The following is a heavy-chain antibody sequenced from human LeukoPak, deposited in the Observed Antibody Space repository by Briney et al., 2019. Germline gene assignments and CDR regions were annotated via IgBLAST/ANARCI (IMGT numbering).Heavy chain of an antibody. CDR3: ANALGGRNTWYYFDC. CDR2: LSGSGGSP. J-gene: IGHJ4*02. Sequence: GGSLRLSCAASGFTFSSYAMSWVRQAPGKGLEWVSSLSGSGGSPNYANSVKGRFTISRDNSKNTLYLQMNSLRAEDTAVYYCANALGGRNTWYYFDCWGQGTLVTVSS. D-gene: IGHD6-13*01. V-gene: IGHV3-23*01. CDR1: GFTFSSYA.